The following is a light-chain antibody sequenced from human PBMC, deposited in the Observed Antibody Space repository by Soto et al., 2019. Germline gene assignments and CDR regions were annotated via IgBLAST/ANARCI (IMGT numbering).Light chain of an antibody. CDR3: SSYTSSSTLFV. V-gene: IGLV2-14*01. CDR2: DVN. J-gene: IGLJ1*01. Sequence: QSVLTQPASVSGSPGQSITISCTGTSSDVGGYNFVSWYQQHPGKAPKLMIYDVNVRPSGVSIRFSGSKSGNTASLTISGLQAEDEADYYCSSYTSSSTLFVFGTGTKLTVL. CDR1: SSDVGGYNF.